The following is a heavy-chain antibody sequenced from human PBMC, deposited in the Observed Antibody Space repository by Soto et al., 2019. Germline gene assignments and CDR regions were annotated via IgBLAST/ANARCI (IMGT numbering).Heavy chain of an antibody. J-gene: IGHJ6*02. CDR3: ARTDYYGSGTSYYYYGMDV. D-gene: IGHD3-10*01. CDR2: IYHTGTT. CDR1: GDSIIGIYH. V-gene: IGHV4-38-2*01. Sequence: SETLSLTCAVSGDSIIGIYHWAWIRQSPGRGLEWIASIYHTGTTYYTPSLESRVTISVDTSKNQFSLRLSSVTAADSAVYFCARTDYYGSGTSYYYYGMDVWGQGTTVTVSS.